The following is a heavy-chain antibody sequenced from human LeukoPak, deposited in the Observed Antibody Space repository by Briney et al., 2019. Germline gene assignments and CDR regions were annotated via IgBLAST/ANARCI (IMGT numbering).Heavy chain of an antibody. CDR1: GGTFSSYA. CDR2: IIPIFGTA. J-gene: IGHJ6*02. Sequence: SVTVSCKASGGTFSSYAISWVRQAPGQGLEWMGGIIPIFGTANYAQKFQGRVTITADESTSTAYMELSSLRSEDTAVYYCARDSRLLDYYYYGMDVWGQGTTVTVSS. V-gene: IGHV1-69*13. CDR3: ARDSRLLDYYYYGMDV. D-gene: IGHD3-22*01.